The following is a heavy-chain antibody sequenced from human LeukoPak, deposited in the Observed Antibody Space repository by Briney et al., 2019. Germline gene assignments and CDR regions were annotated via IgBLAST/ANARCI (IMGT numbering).Heavy chain of an antibody. D-gene: IGHD4-17*01. Sequence: GGSLRLSCAASGFTFSTCAMSWVRQAPGKGLEWVSVIYSDGSTYYADSVKGRLTISRDNSKNTLYLQMNSLRAEDTAVYYCARDLTVYGHNPLYYFDYWGQGTLVTVSS. CDR3: ARDLTVYGHNPLYYFDY. CDR1: GFTFSTCA. CDR2: IYSDGST. V-gene: IGHV3-66*01. J-gene: IGHJ4*02.